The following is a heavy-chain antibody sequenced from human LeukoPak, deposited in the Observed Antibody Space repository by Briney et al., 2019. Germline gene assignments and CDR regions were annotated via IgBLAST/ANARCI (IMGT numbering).Heavy chain of an antibody. CDR2: ISAYNGNT. Sequence: ASVKVSCKASGYTFTSYGISWVRQAPGQGLEWMGWISAYNGNTNYAQKLQGRVTMTTDTSTSTAYMELRSLRSDDTAVYYCAREPSAPYTAKGMDVWGQGTTVTVSS. D-gene: IGHD5-18*01. CDR1: GYTFTSYG. J-gene: IGHJ6*02. V-gene: IGHV1-18*01. CDR3: AREPSAPYTAKGMDV.